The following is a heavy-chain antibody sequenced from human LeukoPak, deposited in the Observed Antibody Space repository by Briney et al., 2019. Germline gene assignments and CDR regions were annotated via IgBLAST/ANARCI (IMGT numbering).Heavy chain of an antibody. V-gene: IGHV1-24*01. CDR3: ATVRGMITFGGVIPYYFDC. CDR2: FDPEDGET. CDR1: GYTLTELS. Sequence: ASVKVSCKVSGYTLTELSMQWVRQAPGKGLEWMGGFDPEDGETIYAQKFQGRVTMTEDTSTDTAYMELSSLRSEDTAVYYCATVRGMITFGGVIPYYFDCWGQGTLVTVSS. D-gene: IGHD3-16*02. J-gene: IGHJ4*02.